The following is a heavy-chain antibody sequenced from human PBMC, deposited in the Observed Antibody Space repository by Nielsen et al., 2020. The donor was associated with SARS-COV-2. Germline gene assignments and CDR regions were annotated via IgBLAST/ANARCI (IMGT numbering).Heavy chain of an antibody. J-gene: IGHJ4*02. CDR1: GFTFSSYG. Sequence: GESLKISCAASGFTFSSYGMHWVRQAPGKGLEWVAVIWYDGSNKYYADSVKGRFTISRDNSKNTLYLQMNSLRAEDTAVYYCAKGRKWELPLDYWGQGTLVTVSS. D-gene: IGHD1-26*01. V-gene: IGHV3-33*06. CDR3: AKGRKWELPLDY. CDR2: IWYDGSNK.